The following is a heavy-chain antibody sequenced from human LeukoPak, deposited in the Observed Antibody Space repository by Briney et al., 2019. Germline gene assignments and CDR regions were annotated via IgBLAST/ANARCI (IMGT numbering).Heavy chain of an antibody. J-gene: IGHJ4*02. CDR2: INPSGGST. CDR3: AGGGYCSGGSCYQRTGYFDY. CDR1: GYTFTSYY. V-gene: IGHV1-46*01. Sequence: ASVKVSCKASGYTFTSYYMHWVRQAPGQGLEWMGIINPSGGSTSYAQKFQGRVTMTRDTSTSTVYMELSRLRSDDTAVYYCAGGGYCSGGSCYQRTGYFDYWGQGTLVTVSS. D-gene: IGHD2-15*01.